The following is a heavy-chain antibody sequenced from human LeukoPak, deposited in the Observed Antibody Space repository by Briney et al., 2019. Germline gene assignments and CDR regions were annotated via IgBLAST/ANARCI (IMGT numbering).Heavy chain of an antibody. J-gene: IGHJ6*02. Sequence: PSGTLSLTCAVSGGSISSSNWWSWVRQPPGKGLEWIGEIYHSGSTNYNPSLKSRVTISVDKSKNQFSLKLSSVTAADTAVYYCARVRRYFDSRVYYYYGMDVWGQGTTVTVSS. V-gene: IGHV4-4*02. CDR3: ARVRRYFDSRVYYYYGMDV. CDR2: IYHSGST. CDR1: GGSISSSNW. D-gene: IGHD3-9*01.